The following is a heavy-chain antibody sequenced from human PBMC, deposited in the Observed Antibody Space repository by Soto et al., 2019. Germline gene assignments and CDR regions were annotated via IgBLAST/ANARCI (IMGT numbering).Heavy chain of an antibody. CDR2: ISGSGGST. D-gene: IGHD3-10*01. CDR1: GFTFSSYA. J-gene: IGHJ5*02. CDR3: AREWFGELLEGNWFDP. V-gene: IGHV3-23*01. Sequence: GGSLRLSCAASGFTFSSYAMSWVRQAPGKGLEWVSAISGSGGSTYYADSVKGRFTISRDNSKNTLYLQMNSLRAADTAVYYCAREWFGELLEGNWFDPWGQGTLVTVSS.